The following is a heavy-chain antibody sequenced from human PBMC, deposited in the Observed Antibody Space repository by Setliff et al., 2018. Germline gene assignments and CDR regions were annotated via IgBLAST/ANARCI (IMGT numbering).Heavy chain of an antibody. CDR1: GGSFSTYF. D-gene: IGHD3-10*01. CDR3: ARVDFTMIQGVIGH. J-gene: IGHJ1*01. CDR2: VYYSGYT. V-gene: IGHV4-34*01. Sequence: SETLSLTCAVYGGSFSTYFWSWIRQSPGKGLEWIGSVYYSGYTYYKPSLQSRVTMSVDTSKNQFSLKLTSVTAADTAVYYCARVDFTMIQGVIGHWGQGTLVTVSS.